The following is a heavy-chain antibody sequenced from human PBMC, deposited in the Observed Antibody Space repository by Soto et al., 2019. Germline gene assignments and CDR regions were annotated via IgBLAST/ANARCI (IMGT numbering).Heavy chain of an antibody. CDR1: GGSMAVSY. CDR3: AKYRRTDADGYTLDF. D-gene: IGHD5-12*01. Sequence: PSETLSLTCTVSGGSMAVSYWSWIRQPPGKGLEWRGYVYYTGSTIYKPSLGSRLTISADTSKSQFSLTVTSVTAADTAMYSCAKYRRTDADGYTLDFWGQGSPGTV. CDR2: VYYTGST. J-gene: IGHJ4*02. V-gene: IGHV4-59*01.